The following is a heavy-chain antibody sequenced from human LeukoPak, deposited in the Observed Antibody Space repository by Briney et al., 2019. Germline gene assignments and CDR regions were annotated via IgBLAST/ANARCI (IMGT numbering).Heavy chain of an antibody. D-gene: IGHD5-18*01. Sequence: SETLSLTCTVSGVSISGDYWSWIRQPPGKGLEWIGEINHSGSTNYNPSLKSRVTISVDTSKNQFSLKLSSVTAADTAVYYCARGRHIQLWFVLGWFDPWGQGTLVTVSS. V-gene: IGHV4-34*01. J-gene: IGHJ5*02. CDR3: ARGRHIQLWFVLGWFDP. CDR1: GVSISGDY. CDR2: INHSGST.